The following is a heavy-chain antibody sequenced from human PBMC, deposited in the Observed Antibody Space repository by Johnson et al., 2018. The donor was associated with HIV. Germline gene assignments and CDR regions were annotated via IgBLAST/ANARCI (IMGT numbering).Heavy chain of an antibody. V-gene: IGHV3-30*04. D-gene: IGHD1-26*01. CDR2: ISYDETAK. Sequence: QVQLVESGGGVVQPGRSLRLSCAVSGFNFSDYSMHWVRQAPGKGLEWVAVISYDETAKNYADSVKGRFTISRDNSKNTLYLQMNSLRAEDTAVYYCAKEGAWEVRPGAFDIWGQGTMVTVSP. CDR3: AKEGAWEVRPGAFDI. CDR1: GFNFSDYS. J-gene: IGHJ3*02.